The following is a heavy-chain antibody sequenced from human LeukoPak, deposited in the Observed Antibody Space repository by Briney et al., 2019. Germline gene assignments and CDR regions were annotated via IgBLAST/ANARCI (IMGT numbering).Heavy chain of an antibody. CDR3: ARLGNQWELRLEY. Sequence: GGSLRLSCAASGFTFSDYYMSWIRQAPGKGLEWVSYISSSSSYTNYADSVKGRFTISRDNAKNSLYLQMNSLRAEDTAVYYCARLGNQWELRLEYWGQGTLVTVSS. J-gene: IGHJ4*02. CDR2: ISSSSSYT. V-gene: IGHV3-11*03. D-gene: IGHD1-7*01. CDR1: GFTFSDYY.